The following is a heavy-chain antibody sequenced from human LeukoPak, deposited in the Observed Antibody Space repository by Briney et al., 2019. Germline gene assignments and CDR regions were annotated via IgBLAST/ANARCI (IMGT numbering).Heavy chain of an antibody. J-gene: IGHJ6*03. V-gene: IGHV4-39*07. CDR2: IYYSGST. Sequence: SETLSLTCTVSGGSISSSSYYWGWIRQPPGKGLEWIGSIYYSGSTYYNPSLKSRVTISVDTSKNQFSLKLSSVTAADTAVYYCARDRFHCSSTSCYTLPYMDVWGKGTTVTVSS. CDR1: GGSISSSSYY. CDR3: ARDRFHCSSTSCYTLPYMDV. D-gene: IGHD2-2*02.